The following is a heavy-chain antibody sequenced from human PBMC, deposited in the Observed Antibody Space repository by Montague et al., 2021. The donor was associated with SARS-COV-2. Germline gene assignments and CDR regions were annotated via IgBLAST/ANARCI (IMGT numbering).Heavy chain of an antibody. CDR3: ARRRLREDYFDF. J-gene: IGHJ4*02. CDR2: VYYSGYT. D-gene: IGHD4-17*01. V-gene: IGHV4-39*01. CDR1: GDSVSSSDHY. Sequence: SETLSPTCTVSGDSVSSSDHYWGWIRQPPGKGLEWLGIVYYSGYTYYXPSFKGRVTISIDASKNQFSLKLNSLTATDTAIYHCARRRLREDYFDFWGQGTLLTVSS.